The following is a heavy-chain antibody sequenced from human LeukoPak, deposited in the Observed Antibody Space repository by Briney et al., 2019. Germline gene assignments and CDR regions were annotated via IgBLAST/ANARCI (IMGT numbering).Heavy chain of an antibody. D-gene: IGHD6-13*01. CDR2: VYYRGST. V-gene: IGHV4-59*01. CDR1: GVSISIYY. Sequence: SETLSLTCTVSGVSISIYYWICIRQPPGKGRECRGYVYYRGSTNYNPSLKSRVTISVDTSKNKISLKVSSVTAADTAVYYCARDRAAGIFDYWGQGTPVTVSS. CDR3: ARDRAAGIFDY. J-gene: IGHJ4*02.